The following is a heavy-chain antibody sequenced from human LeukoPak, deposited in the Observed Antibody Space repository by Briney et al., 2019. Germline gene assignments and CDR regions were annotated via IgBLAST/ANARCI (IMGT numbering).Heavy chain of an antibody. V-gene: IGHV3-66*01. D-gene: IGHD6-19*01. CDR2: IYSGGST. CDR1: GFTVSSNY. Sequence: GGSLRLSCAASGFTVSSNYMSWVRQAPGKGLEWVSVIYSGGSTYYADSVKGRFTISRDNSKNTLYLQMNSLRAEDTAVYYCARAVYSSGWSGLSFGYFDYWGQGTLVTVSP. CDR3: ARAVYSSGWSGLSFGYFDY. J-gene: IGHJ4*02.